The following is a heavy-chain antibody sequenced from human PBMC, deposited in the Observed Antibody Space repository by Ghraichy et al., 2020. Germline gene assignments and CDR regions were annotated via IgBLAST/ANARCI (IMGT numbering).Heavy chain of an antibody. D-gene: IGHD6-13*01. CDR1: GFTFSSYW. J-gene: IGHJ4*02. Sequence: GGSLRLSCAASGFTFSSYWMHWVRQVPGKGLLWVSFINSDGSSIRYAESVRGRFTISRDNAKNTLYLQMNSLRAEDTAVYYCVRVGAGQQQYFDYWGQGTLVTVSS. V-gene: IGHV3-74*01. CDR2: INSDGSSI. CDR3: VRVGAGQQQYFDY.